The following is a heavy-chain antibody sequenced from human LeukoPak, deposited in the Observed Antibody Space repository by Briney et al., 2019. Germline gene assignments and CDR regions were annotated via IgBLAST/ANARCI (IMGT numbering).Heavy chain of an antibody. V-gene: IGHV1-18*01. Sequence: ASVKVSCKASGYTFTSYGISWVRQAPGQGLEWMGWISGYNGNTNYAQNLQGRVTMTTDTSTSTVYMELRSLRSDDTAVYYCATVRVHYDFWSGPLGYFDYWGQGTLVTVSS. J-gene: IGHJ4*02. D-gene: IGHD3-3*01. CDR1: GYTFTSYG. CDR3: ATVRVHYDFWSGPLGYFDY. CDR2: ISGYNGNT.